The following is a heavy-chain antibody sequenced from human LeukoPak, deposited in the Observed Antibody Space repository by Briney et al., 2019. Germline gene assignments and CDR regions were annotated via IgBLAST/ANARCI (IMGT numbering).Heavy chain of an antibody. CDR2: IYYSGTT. Sequence: SETLSLTCTVSGDSINSTGYYWGWIRQPPGKGLEWIGSIYYSGTTYYNPSLKSRVTLSVDTSKNHFSLRLNSVAAADTAVYYCVRQGPGGYLYYWGQGTLVTVSS. D-gene: IGHD3-16*01. CDR1: GDSINSTGYY. V-gene: IGHV4-39*01. CDR3: VRQGPGGYLYY. J-gene: IGHJ4*02.